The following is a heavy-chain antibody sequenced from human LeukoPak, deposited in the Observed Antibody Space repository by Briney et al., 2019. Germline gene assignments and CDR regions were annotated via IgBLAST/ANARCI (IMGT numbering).Heavy chain of an antibody. J-gene: IGHJ3*02. CDR3: AKAGRYCSSTSCLGPHHLYGSGILPPFAFDI. D-gene: IGHD2-2*01. Sequence: PGGSLRLSCAASGFTFNNNGMNWVRPGPGKGLEWVSRISWNVGSTGYADSVKGRFTISSDNAKTSLYLQMNSRRPEDTALYYCAKAGRYCSSTSCLGPHHLYGSGILPPFAFDIWGQGTMVTVSS. V-gene: IGHV3-20*04. CDR1: GFTFNNNG. CDR2: ISWNVGST.